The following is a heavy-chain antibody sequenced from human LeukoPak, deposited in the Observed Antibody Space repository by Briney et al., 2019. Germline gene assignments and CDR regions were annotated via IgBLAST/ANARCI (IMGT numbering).Heavy chain of an antibody. Sequence: GGSLRLPCAASGFTFSSYSMNWVRQAPGKGLEWVSSIRSSSSYIYYADSVKGRFTISRDNAKNSLYLQMNSLRAEDTAVYYCASSGYCSSTSCQANYFDYWGQGTLVTVSS. CDR2: IRSSSSYI. V-gene: IGHV3-21*01. CDR3: ASSGYCSSTSCQANYFDY. D-gene: IGHD2-2*01. J-gene: IGHJ4*02. CDR1: GFTFSSYS.